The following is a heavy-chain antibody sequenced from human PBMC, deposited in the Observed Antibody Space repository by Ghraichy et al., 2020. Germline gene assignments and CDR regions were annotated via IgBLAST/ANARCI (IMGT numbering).Heavy chain of an antibody. CDR3: AKEYSANGDYDY. CDR1: GFTFSSYA. J-gene: IGHJ4*02. V-gene: IGHV3-23*01. CDR2: ISGSGGST. D-gene: IGHD4-17*01. Sequence: GESLNISCAASGFTFSSYAMSWVRQAPGKGLEWVSAISGSGGSTYYADSVKGRFTISRDNSKNTLYLQMNSLRAEDTAVYYCAKEYSANGDYDYWGQGTLVTVSS.